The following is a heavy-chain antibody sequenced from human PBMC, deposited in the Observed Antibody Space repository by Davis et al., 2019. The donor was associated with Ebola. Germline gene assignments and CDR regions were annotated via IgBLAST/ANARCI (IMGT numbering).Heavy chain of an antibody. J-gene: IGHJ4*02. CDR3: ARDRGNFDY. CDR1: GYTFTTYG. Sequence: ASVKVSCKASGYTFTTYGLHWVRQAPGQGLEWMGWINTNTGKARYAKGFTGRFVFSLDTSVSTTYLQISSLKAEDTAIYYCARDRGNFDYWGQGTLVTVSS. V-gene: IGHV7-4-1*02. D-gene: IGHD3-10*01. CDR2: INTNTGKA.